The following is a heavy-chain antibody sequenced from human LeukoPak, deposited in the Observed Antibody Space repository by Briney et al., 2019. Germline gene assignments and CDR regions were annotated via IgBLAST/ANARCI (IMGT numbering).Heavy chain of an antibody. J-gene: IGHJ6*03. CDR2: INWNGGST. CDR1: GFTFDDYG. D-gene: IGHD3-22*01. V-gene: IGHV3-20*04. Sequence: GGSLRLSCAASGFTFDDYGMSWVRQAPGKGLEWVSGINWNGGSTGYADSVKGRFTISRDNAKDSLYLQMNSPRAEGTALYYCARVYYYYDSSGYLDVWGKGTTVTVSS. CDR3: ARVYYYYDSSGYLDV.